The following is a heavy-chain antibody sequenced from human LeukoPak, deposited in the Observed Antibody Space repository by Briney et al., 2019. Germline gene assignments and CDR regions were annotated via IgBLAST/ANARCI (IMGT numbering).Heavy chain of an antibody. Sequence: ASVKVSCKASGYTFTGYYMHWVRQAPGQGLEWMGWINPNSGGTNYAQKFQGRVTITRDTSISTAYMELSRLRSDDTAVYYCARDLGAAAGGFWFDPWGQGTLVTVSS. D-gene: IGHD6-13*01. V-gene: IGHV1-2*02. CDR1: GYTFTGYY. J-gene: IGHJ5*02. CDR3: ARDLGAAAGGFWFDP. CDR2: INPNSGGT.